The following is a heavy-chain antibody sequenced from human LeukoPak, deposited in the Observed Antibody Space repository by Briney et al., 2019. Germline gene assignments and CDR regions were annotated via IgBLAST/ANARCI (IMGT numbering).Heavy chain of an antibody. V-gene: IGHV4-61*02. Sequence: PSETLSLTCTVSGGSISSGGYYWSWIRQPAGKGPEYLGRIYSTGSTNYNPSLRSRVTISVDTSKNHFSLKLSSVTAADTAVYYCARDQTYSGSGIYTYFDYWGQGILVTVSS. CDR2: IYSTGST. CDR3: ARDQTYSGSGIYTYFDY. CDR1: GGSISSGGYY. D-gene: IGHD3-10*01. J-gene: IGHJ4*02.